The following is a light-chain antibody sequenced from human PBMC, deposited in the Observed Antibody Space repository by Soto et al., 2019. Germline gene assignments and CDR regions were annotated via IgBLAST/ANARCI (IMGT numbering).Light chain of an antibody. CDR3: QQRAKWPLT. Sequence: EIVLTQSPVTLSLSPGERATLSCRASQSVNSFLAWYQQKPGQAPRLLIYDTSKRATGIPARFSGSGSGTDFTLTISSLEPEXFAIYYCQQRAKWPLTFGGGTKVEIK. CDR2: DTS. CDR1: QSVNSF. J-gene: IGKJ4*01. V-gene: IGKV3-11*01.